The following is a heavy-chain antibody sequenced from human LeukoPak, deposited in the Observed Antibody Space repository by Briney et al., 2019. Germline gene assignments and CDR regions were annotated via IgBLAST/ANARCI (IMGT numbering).Heavy chain of an antibody. Sequence: HPGRSLRLSCAASGFTVSSNYMSWVRQAPGKGLEWVSVIYSGGSTYYADSVKGRFTISRDNSKNTLYLQMNSLRAEDTAVYYCARERYYYDSSGQGNAFDIWGQGTMVTVSS. J-gene: IGHJ3*02. D-gene: IGHD3-22*01. V-gene: IGHV3-53*01. CDR2: IYSGGST. CDR1: GFTVSSNY. CDR3: ARERYYYDSSGQGNAFDI.